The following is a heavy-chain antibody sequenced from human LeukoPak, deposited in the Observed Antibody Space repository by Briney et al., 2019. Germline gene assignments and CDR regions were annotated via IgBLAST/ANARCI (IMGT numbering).Heavy chain of an antibody. D-gene: IGHD1-1*01. J-gene: IGHJ3*02. V-gene: IGHV4-30-2*01. CDR3: AAPGNGCYQQRDDAFDI. CDR2: IYHSGST. CDR1: GGSISSGGYS. Sequence: SETLSLTCAVSGGSISSGGYSWSWIRQPPGKGLEWIGYIYHSGSTYYNPSLKSRVTISVDTSKNQFSLKLSSVTAADTAVYYCAAPGNGCYQQRDDAFDIWGQGTMVTVSS.